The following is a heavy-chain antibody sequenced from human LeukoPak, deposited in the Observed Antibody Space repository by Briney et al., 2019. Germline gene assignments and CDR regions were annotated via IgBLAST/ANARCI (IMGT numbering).Heavy chain of an antibody. CDR3: AREDISSTSGAGSFDM. V-gene: IGHV1-69*05. CDR1: GGTFSGYG. D-gene: IGHD6-6*01. J-gene: IGHJ3*02. CDR2: IIPIFRTA. Sequence: SVKVSCMASGGTFSGYGISWVRQAPGQGLEWMGGIIPIFRTANYAQKFQGRVTITTDESTSAAYMELSSLRSEDTAMYYCAREDISSTSGAGSFDMWGQGTMVTVS.